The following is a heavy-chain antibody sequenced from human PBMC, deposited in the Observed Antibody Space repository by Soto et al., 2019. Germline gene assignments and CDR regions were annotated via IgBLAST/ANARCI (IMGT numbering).Heavy chain of an antibody. CDR3: AAPATGAYYYYYGMDV. J-gene: IGHJ6*02. CDR1: GFTFSSYW. V-gene: IGHV3-7*05. Sequence: GGSLRLSCAASGFTFSSYWMSWVRQAPGKGLEWVANIKQDGSEKYYVDSVKGRFTISRDNAKNSLYLQMNSLRAEDTAVYYCAAPATGAYYYYYGMDVWGQGTTVTVSS. D-gene: IGHD2-15*01. CDR2: IKQDGSEK.